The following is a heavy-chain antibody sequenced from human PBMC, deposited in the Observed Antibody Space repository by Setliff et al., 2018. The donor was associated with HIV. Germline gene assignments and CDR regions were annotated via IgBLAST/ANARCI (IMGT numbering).Heavy chain of an antibody. V-gene: IGHV1-2*02. CDR2: INPNSGGT. CDR1: GYTLAGYF. CDR3: ASRPIAADGGGYYYYMDV. D-gene: IGHD6-13*01. Sequence: ASVKVSCKASGYTLAGYFMHWVRQAPGQGLEWMGWINPNSGGTNYAQKFQGRVTMTGDTSISTAYMELSRLRSDDTAVYYCASRPIAADGGGYYYYMDVWGKGTTVTVSS. J-gene: IGHJ6*03.